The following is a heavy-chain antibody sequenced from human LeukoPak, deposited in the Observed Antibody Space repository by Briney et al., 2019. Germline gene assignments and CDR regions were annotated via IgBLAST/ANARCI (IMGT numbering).Heavy chain of an antibody. CDR3: ARDSRLTIFGVVIISPMDL. J-gene: IGHJ6*03. D-gene: IGHD3-3*01. Sequence: GGSLRLSCADSVFTFSRYSMKWVSQAPGKGGECGSSISSSRSYIYYAESAKGGFTIYRNNAKNTLYRQMNRERCKDTAVYYCARDSRLTIFGVVIISPMDLWRKGTTVPVSS. CDR1: VFTFSRYS. V-gene: IGHV3-21*01. CDR2: ISSSRSYI.